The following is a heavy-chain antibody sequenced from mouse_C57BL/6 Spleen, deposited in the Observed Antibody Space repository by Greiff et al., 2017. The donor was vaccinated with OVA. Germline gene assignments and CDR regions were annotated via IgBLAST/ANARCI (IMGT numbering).Heavy chain of an antibody. CDR1: GYTFTDYN. CDR2: INPNNGGT. D-gene: IGHD2-4*01. J-gene: IGHJ2*01. CDR3: ARSRLRRRGFDY. V-gene: IGHV1-18*01. Sequence: VQLQQSGPELVKPGASVKIPCKASGYTFTDYNMDWVKQSHGKSLEWIGDINPNNGGTIYNQKFKGKATLTVDKSSSTAYMELRSLTSEDTAVYYCARSRLRRRGFDYWGQGTTLTVSS.